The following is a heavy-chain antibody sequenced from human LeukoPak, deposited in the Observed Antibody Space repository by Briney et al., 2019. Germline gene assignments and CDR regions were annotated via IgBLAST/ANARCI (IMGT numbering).Heavy chain of an antibody. CDR1: GLTFSDYY. D-gene: IGHD3-3*01. V-gene: IGHV3-11*01. CDR2: ISSSGSTV. J-gene: IGHJ4*02. Sequence: GGSLRLSCAASGLTFSDYYMSWIRQAPGKGLEWVSYISSSGSTVYYADSVKGRFTISRDNAKNSLYLQMNSLRAEDTAVYYCARDLTFSSGPEYWGQGTLVTVSS. CDR3: ARDLTFSSGPEY.